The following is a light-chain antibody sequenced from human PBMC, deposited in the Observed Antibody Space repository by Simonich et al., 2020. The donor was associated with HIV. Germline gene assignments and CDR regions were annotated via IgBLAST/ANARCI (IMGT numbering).Light chain of an antibody. CDR3: CSYAGSSIVI. CDR1: SGRIASNS. V-gene: IGLV6-57*03. J-gene: IGLJ2*01. Sequence: NFMLTQPHSVSESPGKTVTISCTRNSGRIASNSVQWYEQRPGSAPTTVIYRDNQRPSGVPKRFSGSKSGNTASLTISGLQAEDEADYYCCSYAGSSIVIFGGGTKLTVL. CDR2: RDN.